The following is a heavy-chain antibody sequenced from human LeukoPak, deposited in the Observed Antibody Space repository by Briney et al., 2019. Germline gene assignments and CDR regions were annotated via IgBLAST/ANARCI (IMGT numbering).Heavy chain of an antibody. D-gene: IGHD3-22*01. V-gene: IGHV4-4*07. Sequence: SETLSLTCTVSGGSISSYYWSWIRQPAGKGLEWIGRIHTSGSTNYSPSLKSRVTMSVDTSKNQFSLKLSSVTAADTAVYYCARESVYYYDSSGYYVYWGQGTLVTVSP. CDR2: IHTSGST. J-gene: IGHJ4*02. CDR1: GGSISSYY. CDR3: ARESVYYYDSSGYYVY.